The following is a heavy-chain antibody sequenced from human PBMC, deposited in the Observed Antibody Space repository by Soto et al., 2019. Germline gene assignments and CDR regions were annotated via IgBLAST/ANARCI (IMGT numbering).Heavy chain of an antibody. Sequence: QVQLVQSGAEVTKPGASVKVSCRASGYTFISYYIHWVRQAPGQGLEWMGLINPSDAYTDYAQKFQGRITLTRDTSTSRVYMGRSSLRSEDTAIYYGARDHVYTPMTNVDYWGQGTLVTVSS. CDR1: GYTFISYY. CDR2: INPSDAYT. D-gene: IGHD5-18*01. V-gene: IGHV1-46*03. J-gene: IGHJ4*02. CDR3: ARDHVYTPMTNVDY.